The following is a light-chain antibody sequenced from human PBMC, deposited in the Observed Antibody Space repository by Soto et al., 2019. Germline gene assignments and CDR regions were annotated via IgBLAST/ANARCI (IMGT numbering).Light chain of an antibody. Sequence: IVLTQSPGTLSLSPGERATLSCRASQSVSSSYLAWYQQKPGQAPRLLIYGASSRATGIPDRRSGSGSGTDFTLTINRLEPEDFAVYYCQQYGSSITFGQGTRLEIK. CDR1: QSVSSSY. CDR2: GAS. V-gene: IGKV3-20*01. CDR3: QQYGSSIT. J-gene: IGKJ5*01.